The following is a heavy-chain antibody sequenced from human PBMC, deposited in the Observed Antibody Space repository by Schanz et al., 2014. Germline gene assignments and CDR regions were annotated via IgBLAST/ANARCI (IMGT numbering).Heavy chain of an antibody. CDR2: MNESHSTI. Sequence: EVQLLESGGGLVEPGGSLRLSCAASGFSFSSYAMGWVRQARGKGLEWVSAMNESHSTIYYADSVRGRFTISRDNAENTLFLQMNSLRAEDTAVYYCARKVVATIGGYYDNWGEGTLVIVSS. J-gene: IGHJ4*02. D-gene: IGHD5-12*01. CDR1: GFSFSSYA. CDR3: ARKVVATIGGYYDN. V-gene: IGHV3-23*01.